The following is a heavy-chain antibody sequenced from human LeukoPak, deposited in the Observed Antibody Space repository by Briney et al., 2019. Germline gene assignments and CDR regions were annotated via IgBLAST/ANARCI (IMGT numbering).Heavy chain of an antibody. J-gene: IGHJ4*02. CDR1: GYTFTSYG. V-gene: IGHV1-18*01. CDR2: ISAYNGNT. D-gene: IGHD3-3*01. Sequence: ASVKVSCKASGYTFTSYGISWVRQAPGQGLEWMGWISAYNGNTNYAQKLQGRVTMTTDTSTSTAYMELRSLRSDDTAVYYCARDQTYYDFWSGHTPLFAYWGQGTLVTVSS. CDR3: ARDQTYYDFWSGHTPLFAY.